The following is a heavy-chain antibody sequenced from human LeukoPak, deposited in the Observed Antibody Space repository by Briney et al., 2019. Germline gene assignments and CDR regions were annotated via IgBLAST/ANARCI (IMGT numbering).Heavy chain of an antibody. D-gene: IGHD2-2*01. Sequence: PGGSLRLSCAASGVTFSDYDMSWIRHSRGEGLEWVSYISSSGSTIYYAAPVKGRFTISRDTAKTSLYLQMNSLRAEETAVYYCARPLGYCSSTSCPTGYWGHGTLVTVSS. CDR3: ARPLGYCSSTSCPTGY. J-gene: IGHJ4*01. V-gene: IGHV3-11*01. CDR1: GVTFSDYD. CDR2: ISSSGSTI.